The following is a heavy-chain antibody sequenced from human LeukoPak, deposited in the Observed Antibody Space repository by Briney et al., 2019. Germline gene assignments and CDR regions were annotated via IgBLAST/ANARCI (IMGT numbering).Heavy chain of an antibody. CDR2: IYYSGST. J-gene: IGHJ4*02. CDR3: ARAGIQLWNFDY. V-gene: IGHV4-59*08. Sequence: SETLSLTCTVSGGSISSYYWSWIRQPPGKGLEWIGYIYYSGSTYYNPSLKSRVTISVDTSKNQFSLKLSSVTAADTAVYYCARAGIQLWNFDYWGQGTLVTVSS. D-gene: IGHD5-18*01. CDR1: GGSISSYY.